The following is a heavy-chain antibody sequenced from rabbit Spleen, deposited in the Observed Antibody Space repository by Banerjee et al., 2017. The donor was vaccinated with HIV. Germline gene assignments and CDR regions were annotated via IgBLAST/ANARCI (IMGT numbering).Heavy chain of an antibody. Sequence: QQLEESGGDLVKPGASLTLTCTASRFSFSSRYDLCWVRQAPGKGLEWIACIYAGSRDSANYATWAKGRFSISKPSSTTVTLQMTSLTAADTATYFCARGDSGGWGDWNLWGPGTLVTVS. CDR2: IYAGSRDSA. V-gene: IGHV1S40*01. CDR3: ARGDSGGWGDWNL. J-gene: IGHJ4*01. CDR1: RFSFSSRYD. D-gene: IGHD4-1*01.